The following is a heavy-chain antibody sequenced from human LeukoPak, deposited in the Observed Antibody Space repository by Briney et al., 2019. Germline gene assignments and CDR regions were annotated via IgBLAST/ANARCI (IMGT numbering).Heavy chain of an antibody. CDR2: ISDSGGSA. J-gene: IGHJ4*02. V-gene: IGHV3-23*01. Sequence: PGGSLRLSCAASGFTFSSYAMNWVRQAPGKGLEWVSGISDSGGSAYYADSVKGRFTISRDSSKNTLYLQVNSLGAEDTAVYYCASQKLGSTSYSIDYWGQGTLVTVSS. CDR3: ASQKLGSTSYSIDY. CDR1: GFTFSSYA. D-gene: IGHD2-2*01.